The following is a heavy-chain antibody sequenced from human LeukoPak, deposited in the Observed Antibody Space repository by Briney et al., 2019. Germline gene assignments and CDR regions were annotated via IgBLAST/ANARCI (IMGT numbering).Heavy chain of an antibody. J-gene: IGHJ4*02. D-gene: IGHD3-22*01. Sequence: SVKVSCTVSGYTLTELSMHWVRQAPGKGLEWMGGFDPEDGETIYAQKFQGRVTMTEDTSTDTAYMELSSLRSEDTAVYYCATESRHYYDSSGYAYWGQGTLVTVSS. CDR3: ATESRHYYDSSGYAY. V-gene: IGHV1-24*01. CDR1: GYTLTELS. CDR2: FDPEDGET.